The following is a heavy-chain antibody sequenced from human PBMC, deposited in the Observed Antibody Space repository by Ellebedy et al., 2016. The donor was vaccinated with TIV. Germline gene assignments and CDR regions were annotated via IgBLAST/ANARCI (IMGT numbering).Heavy chain of an antibody. Sequence: SETLSLXCAVYGGSFNAYYWTLIRQPPGKGLEWIGGIDHSGSANYHPSLKSRVTISVDTSKKQFSLNLTSVTAADTAVYYCARIDLAGGIYWGQGSLVTVSS. D-gene: IGHD3-16*01. CDR3: ARIDLAGGIY. CDR2: IDHSGSA. J-gene: IGHJ4*02. V-gene: IGHV4-34*01. CDR1: GGSFNAYY.